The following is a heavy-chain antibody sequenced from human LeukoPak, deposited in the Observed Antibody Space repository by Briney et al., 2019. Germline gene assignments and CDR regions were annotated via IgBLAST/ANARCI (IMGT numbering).Heavy chain of an antibody. Sequence: GGSLRLSCAASGFTFTSFTMHWVRQAPGKGLEWVALISNDGSSEYYADSVKGRFTISRDNSKNTLYLQMNSLRAEDTAVYYCASLVGKDYSLFDYWGQGTLVTVSS. V-gene: IGHV3-30-3*01. D-gene: IGHD4-11*01. J-gene: IGHJ4*02. CDR3: ASLVGKDYSLFDY. CDR2: ISNDGSSE. CDR1: GFTFTSFT.